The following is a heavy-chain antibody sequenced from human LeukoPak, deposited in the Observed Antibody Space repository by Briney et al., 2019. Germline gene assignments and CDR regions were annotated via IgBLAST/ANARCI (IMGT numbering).Heavy chain of an antibody. CDR3: ARQQRQGWYLDR. CDR1: GFSLSTDG. D-gene: IGHD6-13*01. CDR2: ILYDGSNE. V-gene: IGHV3-30*13. J-gene: IGHJ4*02. Sequence: GGSLRLSCAASGFSLSTDGMHWVRQAPGKGRGWVAVILYDGSNEYYADSVKGRFTISRDTSRNRLYLQMNSLRADDTALYYCARQQRQGWYLDRWGQGTLVTVSS.